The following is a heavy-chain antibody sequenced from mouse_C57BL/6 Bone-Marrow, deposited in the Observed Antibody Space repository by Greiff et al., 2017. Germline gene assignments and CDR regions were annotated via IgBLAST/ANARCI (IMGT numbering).Heavy chain of an antibody. Sequence: VQLKESGAELVRPGASVKLSCTASGFNIKDYYMHWVKQRPEQGLEWIGWIDPENGDTEYASKFQGKATITADTSSNTAYLQLSSLTSEDTAVYYCTTIDHYWGQGTTLTVSA. CDR3: TTIDHY. CDR2: IDPENGDT. V-gene: IGHV14-4*01. CDR1: GFNIKDYY. J-gene: IGHJ2*01.